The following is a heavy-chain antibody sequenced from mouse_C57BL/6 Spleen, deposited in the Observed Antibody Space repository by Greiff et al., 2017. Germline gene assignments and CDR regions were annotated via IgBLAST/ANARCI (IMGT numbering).Heavy chain of an antibody. Sequence: EVQLVESGGGLVKPGGSLKLSCAASGFTFSDYGMHWVRQAPEKGLEWVAYISSGSSTIYYADTVKGRFTISRDNAKNTLFLQMTSLRSEDTAMYYCARRYGSSAGYAMDYWGQGTSVTVSS. J-gene: IGHJ4*01. CDR3: ARRYGSSAGYAMDY. D-gene: IGHD1-1*01. CDR1: GFTFSDYG. V-gene: IGHV5-17*01. CDR2: ISSGSSTI.